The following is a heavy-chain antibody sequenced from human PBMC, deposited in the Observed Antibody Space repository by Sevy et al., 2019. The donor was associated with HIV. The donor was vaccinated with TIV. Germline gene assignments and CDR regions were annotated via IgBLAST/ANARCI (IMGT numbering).Heavy chain of an antibody. J-gene: IGHJ4*02. CDR1: GGSFSGYF. Sequence: SETLSLTCAVYGGSFSGYFWNWIRQSPGKGLEWIGEINHTGTLKYNPSLKSRVTISVDASKNQLSLHLSSVTAADTAIYYCARGRQAYVVVVPSTVPFDYRGQGTLVTVSS. CDR2: INHTGTL. V-gene: IGHV4-34*01. CDR3: ARGRQAYVVVVPSTVPFDY. D-gene: IGHD2-2*01.